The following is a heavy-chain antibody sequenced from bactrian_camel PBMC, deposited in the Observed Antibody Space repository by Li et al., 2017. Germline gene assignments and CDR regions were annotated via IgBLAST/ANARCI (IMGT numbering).Heavy chain of an antibody. CDR2: IDGDGDT. D-gene: IGHD5*01. Sequence: HVQLVESGGGSVQAGESLKLSCAASRSINRYCMGWFRQSPGNEREKVATIDGDGDTSYADSVKGRFTISRNNGKNTVYLQMNSLEPEDTAVYYCVRRPDDGFWGFRYWGQGTQVTVS. CDR3: VRRPDDGFWGFRY. J-gene: IGHJ6*01. V-gene: IGHV3S53*01. CDR1: RSINRYC.